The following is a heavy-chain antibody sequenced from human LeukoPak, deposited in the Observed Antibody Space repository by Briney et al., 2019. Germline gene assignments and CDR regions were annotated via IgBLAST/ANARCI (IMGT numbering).Heavy chain of an antibody. CDR1: GFTFSNYA. Sequence: PGGSLRLSCAASGFTFSNYAMSWVRQAPGKGLEWVSLISGSGVRTYYADSVKGRFTISRDNSKNTLYLQMNSLRAEDTAVYYCAKPRGATVTSYYSDYWGQRTLVTVSS. CDR3: AKPRGATVTSYYSDY. J-gene: IGHJ4*02. V-gene: IGHV3-23*01. CDR2: ISGSGVRT. D-gene: IGHD4-17*01.